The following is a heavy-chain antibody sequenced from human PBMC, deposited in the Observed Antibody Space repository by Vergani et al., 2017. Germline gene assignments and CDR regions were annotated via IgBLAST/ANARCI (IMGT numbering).Heavy chain of an antibody. CDR2: ISGSGGST. D-gene: IGHD3-10*01. Sequence: EVQLVESGGGLVQPGRSLRLSCAASGFTFDDYAMHWVRQAPGKGLEWVSGISGSGGSTYYADSVKGRFTISRDNSKNTLYLQMNSLRAEDTAVYYCAKDLRVLLWFGELSFDYWGQGTLVTVSS. J-gene: IGHJ4*02. V-gene: IGHV3-23*04. CDR1: GFTFDDYA. CDR3: AKDLRVLLWFGELSFDY.